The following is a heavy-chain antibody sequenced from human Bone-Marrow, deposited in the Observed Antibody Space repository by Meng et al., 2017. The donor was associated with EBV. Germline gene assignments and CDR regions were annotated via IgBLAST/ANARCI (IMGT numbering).Heavy chain of an antibody. D-gene: IGHD3-10*01. CDR3: ASESGRGFTPDY. Sequence: QVQWGQTGAEVKKLGSSGKCSCKTSGGTFRSDASSWVRQAPGQGLEWMGGLIPMSDAPHYAQKFQGRVTITADESTSTHYMDLSGLRSEDTAVYYCASESGRGFTPDYWGQGTLVTVSS. V-gene: IGHV1-69*01. CDR1: GGTFRSDA. J-gene: IGHJ4*02. CDR2: LIPMSDAP.